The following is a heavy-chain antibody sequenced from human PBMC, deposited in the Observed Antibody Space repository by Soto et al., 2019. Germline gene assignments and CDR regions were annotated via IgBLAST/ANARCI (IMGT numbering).Heavy chain of an antibody. V-gene: IGHV3-21*02. CDR1: GFNFSSYT. J-gene: IGHJ4*02. CDR2: ISSRSTNT. CDR3: ARGPLYYFDS. Sequence: EVQLVESGGGLVKPGGSLRLSCEDSGFNFSSYTMNWVRRAPGKGLEWVSSISSRSTNTHYADSVRGRFTISRDNAKRSLYLQMNSLRAEDTAVYYCARGPLYYFDSWGQGTLVTVSS.